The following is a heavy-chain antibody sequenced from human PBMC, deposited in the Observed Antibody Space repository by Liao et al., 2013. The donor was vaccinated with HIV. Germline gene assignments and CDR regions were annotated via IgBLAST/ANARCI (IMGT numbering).Heavy chain of an antibody. CDR3: ARAQYINGSYVTQN. J-gene: IGHJ1*01. V-gene: IGHV4-61*02. D-gene: IGHD6-19*01. Sequence: QVQLQESGPGLVKPSQTLSLTCTVSGGSINSGSYYWSWIRQPAGKGLEWIGHIYTSGSTNYNPSLKSRVTISVDTSKNQFSLKLSSVTAADTAVYYCARAQYINGSYVTQNWGQGTLVTVSS. CDR2: IYTSGST. CDR1: GGSINSGSYY.